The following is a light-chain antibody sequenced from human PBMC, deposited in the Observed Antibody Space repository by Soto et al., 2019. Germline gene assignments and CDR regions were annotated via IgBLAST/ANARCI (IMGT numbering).Light chain of an antibody. CDR2: DAS. J-gene: IGKJ1*01. Sequence: DSQMTQSLSSVFASVGRRLTTTCRASQGISSWLAWYQQKKGKAPKLLIYDASSLESGVPSRFSGSGYGTEVTLTISSLQTDDFATYYCQQYNSFTWTFGQGTKVDIK. CDR3: QQYNSFTWT. V-gene: IGKV1-5*01. CDR1: QGISSW.